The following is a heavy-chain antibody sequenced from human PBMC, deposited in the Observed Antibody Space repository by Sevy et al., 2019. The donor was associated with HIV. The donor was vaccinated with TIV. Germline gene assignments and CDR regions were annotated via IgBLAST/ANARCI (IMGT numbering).Heavy chain of an antibody. Sequence: GGSLRLSCAASGFTFSNYDMNWVRQAPGKGLEWVSYISSGSSYIYYADSLKGRVTISRENANNSLFLQLNSLRAEDTAVYYCARALDYYDTGGLYYWGQGALVTVSS. CDR3: ARALDYYDTGGLYY. J-gene: IGHJ4*02. V-gene: IGHV3-21*01. D-gene: IGHD3-22*01. CDR2: ISSGSSYI. CDR1: GFTFSNYD.